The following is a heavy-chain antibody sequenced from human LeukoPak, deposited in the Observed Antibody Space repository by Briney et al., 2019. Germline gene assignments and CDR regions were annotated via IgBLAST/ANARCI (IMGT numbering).Heavy chain of an antibody. CDR1: GFTFKMYS. V-gene: IGHV3-21*04. CDR3: AKRYFGSGSSPFDY. CDR2: ISSSSSYI. J-gene: IGHJ4*02. Sequence: GGSLRLSCAASGFTFKMYSMKCVPHAPGKGLEWVSSISSSSSYIHYAAYVKGRFTISRDNSQNTLFLQINSLRAEDTAIYYCAKRYFGSGSSPFDYWGQGTLVTVSS. D-gene: IGHD3-10*01.